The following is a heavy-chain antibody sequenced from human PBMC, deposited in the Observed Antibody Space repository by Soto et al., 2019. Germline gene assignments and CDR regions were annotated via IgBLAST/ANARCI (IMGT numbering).Heavy chain of an antibody. V-gene: IGHV4-59*08. CDR3: ARHYYDSGSYFFDY. J-gene: IGHJ4*02. CDR2: IYYSGST. CDR1: GGSISSYY. Sequence: PSETLSLTCTVSGGSISSYYWSWIRQPPGKGLEWIGYIYYSGSTYYNPSLKSRVTISVDTSKNQFSLGLSSVTAADTALYYCARHYYDSGSYFFDYWGQGTLVTVSS. D-gene: IGHD3-10*01.